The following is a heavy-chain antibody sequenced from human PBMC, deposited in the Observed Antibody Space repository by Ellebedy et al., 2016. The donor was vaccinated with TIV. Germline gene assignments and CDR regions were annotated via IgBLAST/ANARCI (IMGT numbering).Heavy chain of an antibody. CDR2: INPNSGGT. D-gene: IGHD6-19*01. CDR1: GYTFTGYY. V-gene: IGHV1-2*04. CDR3: ARGHSSGWYNAFDI. Sequence: ASVKVSCKASGYTFTGYYMHWVRQAPGQGLEWMGWINPNSGGTKYAQKFQGWVTMTRDTSSSTAYMELSRLRSDDTAVYYCARGHSSGWYNAFDIWGQGTMVTVSS. J-gene: IGHJ3*02.